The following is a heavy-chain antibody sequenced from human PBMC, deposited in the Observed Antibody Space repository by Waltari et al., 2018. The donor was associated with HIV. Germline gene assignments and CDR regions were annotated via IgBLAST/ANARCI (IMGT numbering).Heavy chain of an antibody. D-gene: IGHD6-19*01. CDR2: IWHDGSKT. V-gene: IGHV3-33*01. CDR3: ARGHSSGFH. CDR1: GFTFSSYG. J-gene: IGHJ4*02. Sequence: QVQLVESGGGVVQPGKSLRLSCAASGFTFSSYGMHWVRQAPGKGLEWVAVIWHDGSKTYYADSVKGRFTVSRDDSKNTLYLQMNSLTVDDTGVYFCARGHSSGFHWGQGSLVTVSS.